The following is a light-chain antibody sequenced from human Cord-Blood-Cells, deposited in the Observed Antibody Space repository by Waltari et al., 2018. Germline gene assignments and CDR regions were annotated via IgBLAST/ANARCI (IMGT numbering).Light chain of an antibody. Sequence: QSALTQPASVSGSPGQSITISCTGTSSDVGGYNYVSWYQHNPGKAPKLMIYDVSKRPSGVSNRFSRSKSGNTASLTISGLQAEDEADYYCSSYTSSSTFVVFGGGTKLTVL. CDR1: SSDVGGYNY. J-gene: IGLJ2*01. V-gene: IGLV2-14*03. CDR2: DVS. CDR3: SSYTSSSTFVV.